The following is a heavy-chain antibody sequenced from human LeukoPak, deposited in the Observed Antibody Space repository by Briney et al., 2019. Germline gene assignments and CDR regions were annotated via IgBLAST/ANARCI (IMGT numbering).Heavy chain of an antibody. V-gene: IGHV4-34*01. Sequence: KPSETLSLTCAVYGGSFSGFYWSWIRQPPGKGLEWIGKINHGGSTIYNPSLKSRVTISEDTSKNQFSLKLSSVTAADTAVYYCARGPLSEPVNWFDPWGQGTLVTVSS. CDR3: ARGPLSEPVNWFDP. CDR2: INHGGST. J-gene: IGHJ5*02. CDR1: GGSFSGFY.